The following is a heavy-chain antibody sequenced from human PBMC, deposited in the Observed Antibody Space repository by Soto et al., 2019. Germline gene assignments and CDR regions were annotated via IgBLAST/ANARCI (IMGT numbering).Heavy chain of an antibody. V-gene: IGHV3-23*01. CDR1: GFTFNSYA. D-gene: IGHD3-16*02. CDR3: AKLPSSAYDYVWGSYGSIDY. Sequence: EVQLLESGGGLVQPGGSLRLSCAASGFTFNSYAMSWVRQAPGKGLEWVSAISGSGGSTYFADSVKGRFTISRDNSKNTLYLQMNSLRAEDTAVYYCAKLPSSAYDYVWGSYGSIDYWGQGTLVTVSS. CDR2: ISGSGGST. J-gene: IGHJ4*02.